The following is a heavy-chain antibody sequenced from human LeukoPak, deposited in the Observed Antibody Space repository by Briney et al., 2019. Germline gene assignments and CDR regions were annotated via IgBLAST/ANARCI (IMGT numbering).Heavy chain of an antibody. J-gene: IGHJ4*02. D-gene: IGHD6-13*01. V-gene: IGHV3-23*01. CDR3: AKLDTAAGHFDY. CDR1: GFTFSSYA. Sequence: GGSLSLSCAASGFTFSSYAMSWVRQAPGKGLEWVSAISGSGGSTYYADSVKGRFTISRDNSKNTLYLQMNSLRAEDTAVYYCAKLDTAAGHFDYWGQGTLVTVSS. CDR2: ISGSGGST.